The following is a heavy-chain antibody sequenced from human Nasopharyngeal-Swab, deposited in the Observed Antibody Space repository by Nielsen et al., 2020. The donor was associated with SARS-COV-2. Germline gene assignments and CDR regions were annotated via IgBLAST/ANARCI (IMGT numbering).Heavy chain of an antibody. CDR1: GGSISSYY. CDR2: IYYSGST. J-gene: IGHJ4*02. Sequence: SETLSLTCTVSGGSISSYYWSWIRQPPGKGLEWIGYIYYSGSTNYNPSFKSRVTISVDTSKNQFSLKLSSVTAADTAVYYCARVGADYYGSGSYYFDYWGQGTLVTVSS. V-gene: IGHV4-59*01. D-gene: IGHD3-10*01. CDR3: ARVGADYYGSGSYYFDY.